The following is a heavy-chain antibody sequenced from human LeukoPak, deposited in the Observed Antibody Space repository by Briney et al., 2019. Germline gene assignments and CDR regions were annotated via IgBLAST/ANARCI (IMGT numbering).Heavy chain of an antibody. J-gene: IGHJ6*03. D-gene: IGHD1-1*01. CDR1: GGSISSSY. V-gene: IGHV4-59*08. CDR2: IYYTGNT. CDR3: ARRQQTNYYYYMDV. Sequence: SETLSLTCTVSGGSISSSYWSWTRQPPGKGLEWIGYIYYTGNTNYNPSLNSRITMSVDTSKNQFSLKLSSVTAADTAVYYCARRQQTNYYYYMDVWGKGTTVTVSS.